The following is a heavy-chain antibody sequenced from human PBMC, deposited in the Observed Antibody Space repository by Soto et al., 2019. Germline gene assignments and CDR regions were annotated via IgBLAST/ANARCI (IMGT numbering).Heavy chain of an antibody. J-gene: IGHJ4*02. CDR1: GGSISSSSYY. V-gene: IGHV4-39*01. Sequence: QLQLQESAPGLVKPSETLSLTCTVSGGSISSSSYYWGWIRQTPGKGLEWIGSIYYSGSTYYNPSLTSRVPLSVDTSKNQFSLKLSSVPGADTAVYYCARRGYGSGHYWGRGTLVTVSS. CDR2: IYYSGST. CDR3: ARRGYGSGHY. D-gene: IGHD3-10*01.